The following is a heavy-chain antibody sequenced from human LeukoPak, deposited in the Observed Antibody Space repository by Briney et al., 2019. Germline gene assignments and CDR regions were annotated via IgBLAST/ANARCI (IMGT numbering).Heavy chain of an antibody. CDR2: IYYSGST. J-gene: IGHJ4*02. CDR3: ARDRGAAAGSPYYYFDY. CDR1: GGSISSYY. D-gene: IGHD6-13*01. V-gene: IGHV4-59*01. Sequence: PSETLSPTCTASGGSISSYYWSWIRQPPGKGLGWIGYIYYSGSTVYNPSLKSRVTILVDTSKNQFALKLNSVTAADTAVYYCARDRGAAAGSPYYYFDYWGQGTLVSVSS.